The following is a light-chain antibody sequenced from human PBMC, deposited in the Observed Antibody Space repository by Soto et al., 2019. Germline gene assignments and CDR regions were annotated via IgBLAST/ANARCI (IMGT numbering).Light chain of an antibody. CDR2: GAS. Sequence: EIFMTQSPATLSVSRWERATLSCRASQSVSSNLAWYQQKPGQAPRLLIYGASTRATGIPARFSGSGSGTEFTLTISSLQSEDFAVYYCQQYNNWPITFGQGTRLEI. CDR1: QSVSSN. V-gene: IGKV3-15*01. J-gene: IGKJ5*01. CDR3: QQYNNWPIT.